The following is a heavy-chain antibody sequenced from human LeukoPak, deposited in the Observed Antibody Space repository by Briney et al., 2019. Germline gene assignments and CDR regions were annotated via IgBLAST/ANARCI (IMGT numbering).Heavy chain of an antibody. CDR3: ARDTRIAAAGGRSILRFDP. V-gene: IGHV1-8*02. CDR2: MNPNSGNT. Sequence: ASVKVSCKASGYTFTSYDINWVRQATGQGLEWMGWMNPNSGNTGYAQKFQGRVTMTRDTSTSTVYMELSSLRSEDTAVYYCARDTRIAAAGGRSILRFDPWGQGTLVTVSS. J-gene: IGHJ5*02. D-gene: IGHD6-13*01. CDR1: GYTFTSYD.